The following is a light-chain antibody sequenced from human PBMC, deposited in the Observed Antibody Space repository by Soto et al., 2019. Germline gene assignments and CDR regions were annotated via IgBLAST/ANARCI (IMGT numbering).Light chain of an antibody. V-gene: IGLV1-51*01. CDR2: DNN. J-gene: IGLJ1*01. Sequence: QSVLAQPLSVSAAPGQKVTISCSGSSSNIGNNYVSWYQQLSGTAPKLLIYDNNKRPSGIPDRFSGSKSGTSATLGITGLQTGDEADYYCGTWDSSLSAYVFGTGTKVTV. CDR1: SSNIGNNY. CDR3: GTWDSSLSAYV.